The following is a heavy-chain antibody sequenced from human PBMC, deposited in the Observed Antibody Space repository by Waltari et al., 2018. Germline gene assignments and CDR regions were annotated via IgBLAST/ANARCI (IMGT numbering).Heavy chain of an antibody. Sequence: VQLLESGGGLVQPGSSLKVSCKASGGSFSSYAISWVRQVPGQGLEWMGGIIPIFRTPNYAQKFLDRVTITAEESTNTVYMELRSLRPEDTAVYYCARSPGERWLQMFFDYWGQGTLVTVSS. CDR3: ARSPGERWLQMFFDY. V-gene: IGHV1-69*01. CDR2: IIPIFRTP. D-gene: IGHD5-12*01. CDR1: GGSFSSYA. J-gene: IGHJ4*02.